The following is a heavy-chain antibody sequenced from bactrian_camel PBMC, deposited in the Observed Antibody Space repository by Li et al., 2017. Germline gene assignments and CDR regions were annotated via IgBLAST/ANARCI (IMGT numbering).Heavy chain of an antibody. D-gene: IGHD4*01. CDR3: TMGQSGPYEFTY. CDR1: VFPHSTKC. Sequence: VQLVESGGASVQPGGSLRLSCVASVFPHSTKCMGWVRQAPGKGLEWVSGINSGGGVTKYADPVKGRFTISADNDKETMYLQMNELKTEDTAVYYCTMGQSGPYEFTYWGQGTQVTVS. J-gene: IGHJ4*01. CDR2: INSGGGVT. V-gene: IGHV3S42*01.